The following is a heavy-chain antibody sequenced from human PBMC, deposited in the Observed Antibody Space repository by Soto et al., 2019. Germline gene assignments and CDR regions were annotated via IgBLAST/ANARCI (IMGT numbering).Heavy chain of an antibody. CDR1: GGSISSYY. D-gene: IGHD3-10*01. V-gene: IGHV4-59*01. Sequence: SETLSLTCTVSGGSISSYYWSWIRQPPGKGLEWIGYIYYSGSTNYNPSLKSRVTISVDTSKNQFSLKLSSVTAADTAVYYCARGFMDGSGSYYYYYMDVWGKGTTVTVSS. CDR2: IYYSGST. J-gene: IGHJ6*03. CDR3: ARGFMDGSGSYYYYYMDV.